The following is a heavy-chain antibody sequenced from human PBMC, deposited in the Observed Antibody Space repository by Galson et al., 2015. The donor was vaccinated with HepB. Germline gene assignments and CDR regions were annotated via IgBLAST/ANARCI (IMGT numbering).Heavy chain of an antibody. CDR2: ISSGGETI. Sequence: SLRLSCAASGFSTSHYAMHWVRQAPGKGLEWITNISSGGETIYYLDSVKGRFSISRDNSKNILFLQMNGLTAEDTAVYYCTRFPHDYSSAFDVRGQGTLVTVSS. CDR3: TRFPHDYSSAFDV. J-gene: IGHJ3*01. V-gene: IGHV3-30*04. D-gene: IGHD4-11*01. CDR1: GFSTSHYA.